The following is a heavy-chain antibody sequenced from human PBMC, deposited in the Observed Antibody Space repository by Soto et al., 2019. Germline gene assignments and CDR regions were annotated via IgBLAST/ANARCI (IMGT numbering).Heavy chain of an antibody. V-gene: IGHV1-69*12. D-gene: IGHD3-22*01. CDR2: IIPIFGTA. CDR1: GGTFSSYA. Sequence: QVQLVQSGAEVKKPGSSVKVSCKASGGTFSSYAISWVRQAPGQGLEWMGGIIPIFGTANYAQKFQGRVTITADESTSTAYMELSSLRSEDTAEYYCARVVVINVVPGGWYFDLWGRGTLVTVSS. CDR3: ARVVVINVVPGGWYFDL. J-gene: IGHJ2*01.